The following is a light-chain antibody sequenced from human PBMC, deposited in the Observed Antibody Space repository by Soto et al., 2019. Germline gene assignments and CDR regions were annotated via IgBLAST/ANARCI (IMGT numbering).Light chain of an antibody. CDR2: KAS. CDR1: QGISNY. V-gene: IGKV1-9*01. Sequence: DIQMTQSPSSLSASVGDRVTITCRASQGISNYLAWYQQKPGKAPKLLIYKASTLKSGVPSRFSGSGSGTDFTLTISSLEPEDFAVYYCQQRSNWLPITFGQGTRLEI. J-gene: IGKJ5*01. CDR3: QQRSNWLPIT.